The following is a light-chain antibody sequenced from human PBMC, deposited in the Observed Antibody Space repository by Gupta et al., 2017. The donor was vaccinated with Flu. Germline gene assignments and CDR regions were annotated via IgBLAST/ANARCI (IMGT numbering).Light chain of an antibody. V-gene: IGKV1-39*01. CDR3: QHGYNSPDT. J-gene: IGKJ2*01. Sequence: DIQMTQSPSSLSASIGDRVTLTCRASQSITNHLNWYQQKPGKAPNLLIFGASNLQSGVPSSFSGSGSGTDFTLTISSLQPEDFATYYCQHGYNSPDTFGQGTRLEIK. CDR2: GAS. CDR1: QSITNH.